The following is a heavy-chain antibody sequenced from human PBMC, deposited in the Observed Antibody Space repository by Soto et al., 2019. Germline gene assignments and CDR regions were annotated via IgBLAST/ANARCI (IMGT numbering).Heavy chain of an antibody. J-gene: IGHJ4*02. CDR2: ISYDGSNK. CDR3: AKDMTMIVPMTLDY. CDR1: GFTFSSYG. D-gene: IGHD3-22*01. Sequence: GGSLRLSCAASGFTFSSYGMHWVRPAPGKGLEWVAVISYDGSNKYYADSVKGRFTISRDNSKNTLYLQMNSLRAEDTAVYYCAKDMTMIVPMTLDYWGQGTLVTVSS. V-gene: IGHV3-30*18.